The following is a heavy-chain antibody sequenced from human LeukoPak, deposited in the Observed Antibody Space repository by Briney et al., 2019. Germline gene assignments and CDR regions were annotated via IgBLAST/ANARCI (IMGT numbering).Heavy chain of an antibody. J-gene: IGHJ3*02. CDR1: GFTFDDYG. D-gene: IGHD3-22*01. Sequence: GGSLRLSCAASGFTFDDYGMSWVRQAPGKGLEWVSAISGSGGSTYYADSVKGRFTISRDNSKNTLYLQMNSLRAEDTAVYFCARDGGYFYESMSYYSAFDIWGQGTMVTVSS. CDR2: ISGSGGST. V-gene: IGHV3-23*01. CDR3: ARDGGYFYESMSYYSAFDI.